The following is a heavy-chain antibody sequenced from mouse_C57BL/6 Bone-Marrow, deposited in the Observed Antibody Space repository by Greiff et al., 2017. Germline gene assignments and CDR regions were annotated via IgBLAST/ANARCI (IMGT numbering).Heavy chain of an antibody. Sequence: VQLKESGAELVRPGASVKLSCTASGFNIKDDYMHWVKQRPEQGLEWIGWIDPENGDTEYASKFQGKATITADTSSNTAYLQLSSLTSEDTAFYYCTLGNFDYWGQGTTLTVSS. CDR3: TLGNFDY. V-gene: IGHV14-4*01. CDR2: IDPENGDT. CDR1: GFNIKDDY. J-gene: IGHJ2*01.